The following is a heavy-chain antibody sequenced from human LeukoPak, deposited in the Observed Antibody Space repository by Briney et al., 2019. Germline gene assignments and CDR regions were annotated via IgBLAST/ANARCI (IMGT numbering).Heavy chain of an antibody. V-gene: IGHV3-7*01. CDR1: GFTFSNYW. J-gene: IGHJ4*02. CDR2: IQQDGSAK. Sequence: GGSLRLSCAASGFTFSNYWMSWVRQAPGKGLEWVASIQQDGSAKRYLGSVEGRFTISGYDDENSLFLQMTSLRAEDTAVYFCATDKRVGASLHVYWGPGTLVTISS. D-gene: IGHD1-26*01. CDR3: ATDKRVGASLHVY.